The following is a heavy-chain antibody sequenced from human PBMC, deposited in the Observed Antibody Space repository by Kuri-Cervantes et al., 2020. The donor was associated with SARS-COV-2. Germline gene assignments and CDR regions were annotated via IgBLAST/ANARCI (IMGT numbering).Heavy chain of an antibody. Sequence: GGSLRLSCAASGFTFSSYAKSWVRQAPGKGLEWVSAISGSGGSTYYADSVKGRFTISRDNSKNTLYLQMNSLRAEDTAVYYCARDPDSSGWYAGDAFDIWGQGTMVTVSS. J-gene: IGHJ3*02. CDR2: ISGSGGST. V-gene: IGHV3-23*01. CDR1: GFTFSSYA. D-gene: IGHD6-19*01. CDR3: ARDPDSSGWYAGDAFDI.